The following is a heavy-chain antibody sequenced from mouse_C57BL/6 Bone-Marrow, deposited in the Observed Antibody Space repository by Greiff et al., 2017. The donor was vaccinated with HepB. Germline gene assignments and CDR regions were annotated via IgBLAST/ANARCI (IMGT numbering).Heavy chain of an antibody. CDR1: GYTFTSYW. Sequence: VHVKQSGTVLARPGASVKMSCKTSGYTFTSYWMHWVKQRPGQGLEWIGAIYPGNSDTSYNQKFKGKAKLTAVTSASTAYMELSSLTNEDSAVYYCTRLRDYSDYFDYWGQGTTLTVSS. CDR2: IYPGNSDT. D-gene: IGHD2-12*01. CDR3: TRLRDYSDYFDY. V-gene: IGHV1-5*01. J-gene: IGHJ2*01.